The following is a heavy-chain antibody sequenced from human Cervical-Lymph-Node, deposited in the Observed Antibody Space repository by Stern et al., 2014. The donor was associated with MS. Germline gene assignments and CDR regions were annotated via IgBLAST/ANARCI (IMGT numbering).Heavy chain of an antibody. J-gene: IGHJ3*02. CDR2: IYPKDSGT. CDR1: GYSFSNFW. V-gene: IGHV5-51*01. D-gene: IGHD3-22*01. CDR3: VRRRDSDSYDTFDI. Sequence: VQLVQSGAEVKKPGESLKISCKTSGYSFSNFWIRWVRQKPGKGLEWMGVIYPKDSGTTYTPSFQGPLTISTDQSIRTPHLHGRSLKASDTAMYYCVRRRDSDSYDTFDIWGQGTMLIVSS.